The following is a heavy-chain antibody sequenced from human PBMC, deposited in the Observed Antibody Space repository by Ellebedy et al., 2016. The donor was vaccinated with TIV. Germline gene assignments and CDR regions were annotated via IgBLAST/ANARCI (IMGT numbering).Heavy chain of an antibody. CDR2: INQDGSEK. CDR3: VTDGSYGDYRSPTHAFEF. V-gene: IGHV3-7*01. CDR1: GFTFSSYW. Sequence: GESLKISCAAPGFTFSSYWMSWVRQAPGKGLEWVANINQDGSEKYYVDSVKGRSTISRDNAKNSLYLQMNGLGADDTAVYYCVTDGSYGDYRSPTHAFEFWGQGTMVTVSS. J-gene: IGHJ3*01. D-gene: IGHD4-17*01.